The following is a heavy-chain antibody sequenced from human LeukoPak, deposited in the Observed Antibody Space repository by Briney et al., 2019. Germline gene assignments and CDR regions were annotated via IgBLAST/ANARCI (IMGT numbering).Heavy chain of an antibody. Sequence: SGTLSLTCAVSGGSISSSNWWSWVRQPPGKGLEWIGEIYHSGSTNYNPSLKSRVTISVDESKNQFSLKLSSVTAADTAVYYCARGWYSSSWYYFDYWGQGTLVTVSS. D-gene: IGHD6-13*01. J-gene: IGHJ4*02. CDR2: IYHSGST. CDR1: GGSISSSNW. V-gene: IGHV4-4*02. CDR3: ARGWYSSSWYYFDY.